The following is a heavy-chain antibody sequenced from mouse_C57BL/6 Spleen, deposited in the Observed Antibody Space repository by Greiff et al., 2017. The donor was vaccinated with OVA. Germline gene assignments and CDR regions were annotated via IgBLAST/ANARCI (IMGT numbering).Heavy chain of an antibody. CDR1: GFSFNTYA. D-gene: IGHD2-4*01. CDR2: IRSKSNNYAT. V-gene: IGHV10-1*01. J-gene: IGHJ3*01. Sequence: EAGGGLVQPKGSLKLSCAASGFSFNTYAMNWVRQAPGKGLEWVARIRSKSNNYATYYADSVKDRFTISRDDSESMLYLQMNNLKTEDTAMYYCVRESYYDYPWFAYWGQGTLVTVSA. CDR3: VRESYYDYPWFAY.